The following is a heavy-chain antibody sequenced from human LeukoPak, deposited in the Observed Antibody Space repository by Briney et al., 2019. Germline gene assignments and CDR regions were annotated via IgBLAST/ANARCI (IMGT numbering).Heavy chain of an antibody. Sequence: GGSLTLSCAASGFTFSSYEMNWVRQAPGKGLEWASYISSSGSTIYYADSVKGRFTISRDNAKNSLYLQMNSLRAEDTAVYYCAREGGRGSFFDYWGQGTLATVSS. CDR3: AREGGRGSFFDY. CDR1: GFTFSSYE. J-gene: IGHJ4*02. D-gene: IGHD1-26*01. V-gene: IGHV3-48*03. CDR2: ISSSGSTI.